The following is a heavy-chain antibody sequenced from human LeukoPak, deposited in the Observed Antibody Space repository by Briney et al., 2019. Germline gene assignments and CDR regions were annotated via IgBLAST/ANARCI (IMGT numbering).Heavy chain of an antibody. D-gene: IGHD1-26*01. CDR3: ARDAAIVGTHPPDY. CDR1: GGSISSSNW. J-gene: IGHJ4*02. V-gene: IGHV4-4*02. CDR2: IYHSGST. Sequence: SGTLSLTCAVSGGSISSSNWWSWVRPPPGKGLEWIGEIYHSGSTNYNPSLKSRVTISVDKSKNQFSLKLSSVTAADTAVYYCARDAAIVGTHPPDYWGQGTLVTVSS.